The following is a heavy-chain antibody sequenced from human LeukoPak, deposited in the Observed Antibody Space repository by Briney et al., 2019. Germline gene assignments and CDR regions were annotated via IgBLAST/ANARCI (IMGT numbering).Heavy chain of an antibody. J-gene: IGHJ5*02. CDR2: ISYDGSNK. D-gene: IGHD3-9*01. CDR3: AKGNPPYDILTGYGFDP. V-gene: IGHV3-30*18. CDR1: GFTFSSYG. Sequence: PGRSLRLSCAASGFTFSSYGMHWVRQAPGKGLEWVAVISYDGSNKYYADSVKGRFTISRDNSKNTLYLQMNSLRAEDTAVYYCAKGNPPYDILTGYGFDPWGQGTLVTVSS.